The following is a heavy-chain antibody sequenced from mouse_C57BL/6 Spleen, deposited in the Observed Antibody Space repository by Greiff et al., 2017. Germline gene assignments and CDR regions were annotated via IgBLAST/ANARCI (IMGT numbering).Heavy chain of an antibody. CDR2: INYDGSST. Sequence: EVMLVESEGGLVQPGSSMKLSCTASGFTFSDYYMAWVRQVPEKGLEWVANINYDGSSTYYLDSLKSRFIISRDNAKNILYLQMSSLKSEDTATYYCARGNWEGFAYWGQGTLVTVAA. J-gene: IGHJ3*01. CDR1: GFTFSDYY. V-gene: IGHV5-16*01. CDR3: ARGNWEGFAY. D-gene: IGHD4-1*01.